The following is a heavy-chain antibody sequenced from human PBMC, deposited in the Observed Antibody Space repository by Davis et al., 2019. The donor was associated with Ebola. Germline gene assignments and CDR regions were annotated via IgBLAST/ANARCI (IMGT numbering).Heavy chain of an antibody. CDR1: GFTFDDYA. J-gene: IGHJ4*02. Sequence: SLKISCAASGFTFDDYAMHWVRQAPGKGLEWVSGISWNSGSIGYADSVKGRFTISRDNSKNTLYLQMNSLRAEDTAVYYCAKDPPSAAGFFDYWGQGTLVTVSS. V-gene: IGHV3-9*01. D-gene: IGHD6-13*01. CDR3: AKDPPSAAGFFDY. CDR2: ISWNSGSI.